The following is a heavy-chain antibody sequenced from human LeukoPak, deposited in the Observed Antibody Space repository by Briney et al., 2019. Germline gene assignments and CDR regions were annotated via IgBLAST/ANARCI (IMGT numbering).Heavy chain of an antibody. Sequence: PSETLSLTCTVSGGSISSSSYYWGWIRQPPGKGLEWIGSIYYSGSTYYNPSLKSRVTISVDTSKNQFSLKLSSVTAADTAVYYCASLEYCSGGSCYAPPFDYWGQGTLVTVSS. CDR3: ASLEYCSGGSCYAPPFDY. CDR2: IYYSGST. V-gene: IGHV4-39*07. D-gene: IGHD2-15*01. J-gene: IGHJ4*02. CDR1: GGSISSSSYY.